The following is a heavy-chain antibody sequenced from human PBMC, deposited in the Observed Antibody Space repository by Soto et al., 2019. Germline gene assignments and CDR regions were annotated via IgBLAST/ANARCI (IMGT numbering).Heavy chain of an antibody. V-gene: IGHV4-30-2*01. Sequence: QLQLQESGSGLVKPSQTLSLTCAVSGGSISSGGYSWSWIRQPPGKGLEWIGYIYHSWSTYYNPSLKGRVNMSVERSKNQFSLKLSAVTAADTAAYYCARVPGLWGRGTLVTVSS. CDR1: GGSISSGGYS. CDR2: IYHSWST. J-gene: IGHJ2*01. CDR3: ARVPGL.